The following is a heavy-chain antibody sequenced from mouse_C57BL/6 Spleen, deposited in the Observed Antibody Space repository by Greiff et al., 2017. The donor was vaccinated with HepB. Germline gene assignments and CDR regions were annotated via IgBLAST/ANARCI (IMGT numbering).Heavy chain of an antibody. J-gene: IGHJ1*03. Sequence: QVHVKQSGAELVRPGASVTLSCKASGYTFTDYEMHWVKQTPVHGLEWIGAIDPETGGTAYNQKFKGKAILTADKSSSTAYMELRSLTSEDSAVYYCTRRSITTVVADWYFDVWGTGTTVTVSS. CDR2: IDPETGGT. CDR1: GYTFTDYE. CDR3: TRRSITTVVADWYFDV. V-gene: IGHV1-15*01. D-gene: IGHD1-1*01.